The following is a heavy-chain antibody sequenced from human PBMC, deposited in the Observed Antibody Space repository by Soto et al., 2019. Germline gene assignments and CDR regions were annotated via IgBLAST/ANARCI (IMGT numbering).Heavy chain of an antibody. CDR3: ARDLGAEGFDY. V-gene: IGHV1-69*01. J-gene: IGHJ4*02. CDR2: IIPIFGTA. CDR1: GGTFSSYA. Sequence: QVQLVQSGAEVKKPGSSVKVSCKASGGTFSSYAISWVRQAPGQGLEWMGGIIPIFGTANYAQKFQGRVTSTADESTSTAYMELSSLRSEDTAMYFCARDLGAEGFDYWGQGTLVTVSS. D-gene: IGHD1-26*01.